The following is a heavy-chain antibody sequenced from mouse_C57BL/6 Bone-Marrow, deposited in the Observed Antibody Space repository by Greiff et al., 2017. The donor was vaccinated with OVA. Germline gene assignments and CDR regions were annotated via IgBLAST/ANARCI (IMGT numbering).Heavy chain of an antibody. V-gene: IGHV15-2*01. CDR1: DSEVFPIAY. CDR3: ARSSNWAYWYFDV. Sequence: VKLQESGSELRSPGSSVKLSCKDFDSEVFPIAYMSWVRQKPGHGFEWIGGILPSIGRTIYGEKFEDKATLDADTLSNTAYLELNSLTSEDSAIYYCARSSNWAYWYFDVWGTGTTVTVSS. J-gene: IGHJ1*03. D-gene: IGHD4-1*01. CDR2: ILPSIGRT.